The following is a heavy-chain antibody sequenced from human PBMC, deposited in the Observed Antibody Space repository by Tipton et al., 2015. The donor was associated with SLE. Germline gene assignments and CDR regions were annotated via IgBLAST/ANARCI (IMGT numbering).Heavy chain of an antibody. Sequence: TLSLTCTVSGGSISGYYWSWIRQPPGKGLDWIGYIYMYSSVSSNYNPSLKSRVTMSIDMSKNQFSLSLTSVTAADTAIYYCARDTYFGLDVWGQGTTVIVSS. J-gene: IGHJ6*02. D-gene: IGHD3-10*01. CDR1: GGSISGYY. CDR3: ARDTYFGLDV. V-gene: IGHV4-4*08. CDR2: IYMYSSVSS.